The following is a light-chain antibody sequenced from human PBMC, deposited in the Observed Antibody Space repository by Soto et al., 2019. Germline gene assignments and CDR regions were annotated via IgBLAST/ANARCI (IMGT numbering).Light chain of an antibody. J-gene: IGKJ1*01. CDR1: QNIDSW. CDR3: QQYSDYSRS. Sequence: DIQMTQSPSTLSASIGDRITISCRASQNIDSWLAWYQQGPGKAPKLLIYSASNLESGVPSRFSGSGSGTDFTLTITSLQPDDFVTYYCQQYSDYSRSFGQGTQVEVK. CDR2: SAS. V-gene: IGKV1-5*03.